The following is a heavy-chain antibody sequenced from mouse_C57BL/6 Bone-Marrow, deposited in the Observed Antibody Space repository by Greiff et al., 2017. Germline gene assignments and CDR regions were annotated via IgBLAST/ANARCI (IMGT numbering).Heavy chain of an antibody. Sequence: EVQLQQSGPELVKPGASVKISCKASGYSFTGYYMNWVKQSPEKSLEWIGEINPSTGGTTYNQKFKAKATLNVDKSSSTADMQLKSLTSEDTAVYYCERGGVTTVVAHYMDYWGQGTTLTVSS. V-gene: IGHV1-42*01. CDR2: INPSTGGT. D-gene: IGHD1-1*01. CDR3: ERGGVTTVVAHYMDY. CDR1: GYSFTGYY. J-gene: IGHJ2*01.